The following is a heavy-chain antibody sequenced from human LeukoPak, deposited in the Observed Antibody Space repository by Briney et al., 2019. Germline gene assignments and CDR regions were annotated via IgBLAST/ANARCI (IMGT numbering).Heavy chain of an antibody. J-gene: IGHJ5*02. CDR1: GGSISSYY. CDR3: ARHAGRYCSSTSCQRKNWFDP. Sequence: SETLSLTCTVSGGSISSYYWSWIRQPAGKGLEWIGRIYTSGSTNYNPSLKSRVTISVDTSKNQFSLKLRSVTAADTAVYYCARHAGRYCSSTSCQRKNWFDPWGQGTLVTVSS. CDR2: IYTSGST. V-gene: IGHV4-4*07. D-gene: IGHD2-2*01.